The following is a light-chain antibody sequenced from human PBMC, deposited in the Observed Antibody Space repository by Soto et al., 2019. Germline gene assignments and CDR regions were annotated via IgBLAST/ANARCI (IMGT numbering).Light chain of an antibody. CDR3: QQYNNWPPPFT. J-gene: IGKJ3*01. CDR2: GAS. V-gene: IGKV3-15*01. Sequence: EIVMTQSPATLSVSPGERATLSCRASQSVSSNLAWYQQKPGQAPRLLIYGASTRATGIPARFSGSGSGTEFTLTISSLQSEDFAVYYCQQYNNWPPPFTFGPGTRWIS. CDR1: QSVSSN.